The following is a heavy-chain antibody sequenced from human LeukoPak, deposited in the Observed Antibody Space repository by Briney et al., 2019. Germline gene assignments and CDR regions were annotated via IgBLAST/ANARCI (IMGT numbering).Heavy chain of an antibody. D-gene: IGHD2-15*01. CDR2: ISGRGGST. CDR3: AKPEGEVVTPYDAFDI. Sequence: GRSLRLSCAASGFTFSGYAMSWVRQAPGKSLEWDSAISGRGGSTYHPDSGDGWFTISRDNSKNTLYLQMNRLRAEDTAVYYCAKPEGEVVTPYDAFDIWGQGTMVTASS. CDR1: GFTFSGYA. V-gene: IGHV3-23*01. J-gene: IGHJ3*02.